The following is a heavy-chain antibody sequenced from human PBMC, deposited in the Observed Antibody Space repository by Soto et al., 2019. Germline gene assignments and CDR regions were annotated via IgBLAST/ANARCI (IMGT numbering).Heavy chain of an antibody. CDR3: VRVDEKYYFDY. J-gene: IGHJ4*02. Sequence: EVQLVESGGGLVQPGGSLRLSCAASGFIFSDHYMEWVRKAPGKGLEWVGRIRKKANGYTTDYAASVKGRFTISRDDSKNSLYVQMNNLKTEDTAMYYCVRVDEKYYFDYWGQGTLVTVSS. V-gene: IGHV3-72*01. CDR2: IRKKANGYTT. CDR1: GFIFSDHY.